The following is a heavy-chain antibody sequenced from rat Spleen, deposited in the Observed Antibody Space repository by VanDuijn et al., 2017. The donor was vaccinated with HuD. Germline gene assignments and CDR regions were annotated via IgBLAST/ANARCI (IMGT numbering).Heavy chain of an antibody. D-gene: IGHD1-9*01. Sequence: EVQLVESDGGLVQPGRSLKLSCAASGFTFSDYNMAWVRQAPTRGLEWVASISPRAYSTYYRDSVKGRFTVSRDNAKSTLFLQMDSLRSKDTATYYCARRHYGYTDYFDYWGQGVMVTVSS. CDR1: GFTFSDYN. CDR3: ARRHYGYTDYFDY. CDR2: ISPRAYST. V-gene: IGHV5-25*01. J-gene: IGHJ2*01.